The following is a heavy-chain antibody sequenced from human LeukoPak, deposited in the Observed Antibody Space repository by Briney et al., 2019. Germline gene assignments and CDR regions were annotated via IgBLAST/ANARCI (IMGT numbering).Heavy chain of an antibody. CDR2: IIPIFGTA. Sequence: GASVKVSCKASGGTFSSYAISWVRQAPGQGLEWMGGIIPIFGTANYAQKFQGRVTITADESTSTAYMELSSLRSEDTAVYYCARGGTLTVIDAFDIWGQGTMVTVSS. CDR1: GGTFSSYA. V-gene: IGHV1-69*13. J-gene: IGHJ3*02. D-gene: IGHD3-22*01. CDR3: ARGGTLTVIDAFDI.